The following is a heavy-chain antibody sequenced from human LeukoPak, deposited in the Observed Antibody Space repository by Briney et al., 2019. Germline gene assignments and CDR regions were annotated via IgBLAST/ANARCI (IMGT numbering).Heavy chain of an antibody. CDR2: IIPIFGTA. CDR1: GGTFSSYA. D-gene: IGHD3-3*01. CDR3: ARDPTLDYDFWSGYRYPAFDP. Sequence: GASVKVSCKASGGTFSSYAISWVRQAPGQGLEWMGGIIPIFGTANYAQKFQGRVTITADESTSTAYMELSSLRSDDTAVYYCARDPTLDYDFWSGYRYPAFDPWGQGTLVTVSS. V-gene: IGHV1-69*13. J-gene: IGHJ5*02.